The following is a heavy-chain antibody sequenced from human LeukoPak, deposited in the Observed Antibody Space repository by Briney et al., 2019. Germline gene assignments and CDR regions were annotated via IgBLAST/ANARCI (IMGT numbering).Heavy chain of an antibody. J-gene: IGHJ4*02. V-gene: IGHV3-21*01. D-gene: IGHD6-19*01. Sequence: GGSLRLSCAASGFTFSSYSMNWVRQAPGMGLEWVSSISSSSTYIYYADSVKGRFTISRDNTKNSLYLQMNSLRAEDTAVYYCAKGGYSSGWYVDYWGQGTLVTVSS. CDR1: GFTFSSYS. CDR2: ISSSSTYI. CDR3: AKGGYSSGWYVDY.